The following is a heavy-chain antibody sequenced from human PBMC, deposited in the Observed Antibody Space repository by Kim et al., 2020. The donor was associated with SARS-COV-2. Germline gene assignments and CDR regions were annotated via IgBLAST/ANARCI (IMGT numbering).Heavy chain of an antibody. CDR3: ARDLSLGSPGGFDY. CDR1: EFTFSRYS. D-gene: IGHD3-10*01. V-gene: IGHV3-21*01. Sequence: GGSLRLSCAASEFTFSRYSMNWVRQAPGKGLEWVSTISRNREYIYYADSVEGRFTISRDNAKNSLYLQMNSLRADDTAMYYCARDLSLGSPGGFDYWGQGNLVTVSS. CDR2: ISRNREYI. J-gene: IGHJ4*02.